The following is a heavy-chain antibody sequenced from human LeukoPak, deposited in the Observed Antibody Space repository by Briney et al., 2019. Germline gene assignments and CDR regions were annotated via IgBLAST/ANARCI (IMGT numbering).Heavy chain of an antibody. Sequence: GGSLRLSCAASGFTFSSYWMSWVRQAPGKGLEWVANIKQDGSEIYYVDSVKGRFTISRDNAKNSLYLQTNSLRAEDTAVYYCARYGSGSRSPYHWGQGTLVTVSS. CDR3: ARYGSGSRSPYH. CDR2: IKQDGSEI. V-gene: IGHV3-7*01. CDR1: GFTFSSYW. D-gene: IGHD3-10*01. J-gene: IGHJ5*02.